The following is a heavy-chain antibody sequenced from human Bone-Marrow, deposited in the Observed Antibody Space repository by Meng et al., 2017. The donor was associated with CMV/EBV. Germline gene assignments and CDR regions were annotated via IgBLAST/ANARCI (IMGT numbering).Heavy chain of an antibody. D-gene: IGHD1-1*01. CDR2: IHPQRGYT. CDR1: GGTFSTYV. J-gene: IGHJ4*02. Sequence: ASVKVSCKASGGTFSTYVMSWVRQAPGQGLEWMGWIHPQRGYTNYAQQFQGRLTLTSDTSINTGYMELTRLTSDDTAVYYCARDNNWGPDYWGQGTLVTVSS. CDR3: ARDNNWGPDY. V-gene: IGHV1-2*02.